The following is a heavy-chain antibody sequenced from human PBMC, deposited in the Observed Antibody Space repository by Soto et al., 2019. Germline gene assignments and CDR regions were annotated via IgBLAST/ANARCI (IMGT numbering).Heavy chain of an antibody. J-gene: IGHJ6*02. CDR1: GDSIIGSGHS. Sequence: QVQLQESGSGLVKPSQTLSLTCTVSGDSIIGSGHSWSWIRLPPGKGLEWIGYIYHSETTNYNPSLKSRVTISVDRSKNQLSLELKSVTPADTAVYYCARDSRSTTTYGLDVWGQGTTVTVSS. V-gene: IGHV4-30-2*01. CDR2: IYHSETT. CDR3: ARDSRSTTTYGLDV. D-gene: IGHD4-4*01.